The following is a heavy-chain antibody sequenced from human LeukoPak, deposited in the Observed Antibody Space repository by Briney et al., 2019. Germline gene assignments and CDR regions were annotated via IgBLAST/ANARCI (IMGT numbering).Heavy chain of an antibody. CDR2: INHSGST. Sequence: SETLSLTCAFYGGSFSGYYWCWIRQPPGKGLEWIGEINHSGSTNYNPSLKSRVTISVDTSKNQFSLKLSSVTATDTAVYYCASLVAATDYWGQGTLVTVPS. J-gene: IGHJ4*02. CDR1: GGSFSGYY. CDR3: ASLVAATDY. D-gene: IGHD2-15*01. V-gene: IGHV4-34*01.